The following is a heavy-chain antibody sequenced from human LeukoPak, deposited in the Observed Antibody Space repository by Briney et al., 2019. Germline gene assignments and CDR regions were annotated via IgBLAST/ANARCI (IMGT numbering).Heavy chain of an antibody. CDR1: GFRFSSYE. J-gene: IGHJ4*02. CDR2: MSSSGSVS. CDR3: ARQGVENSYFDY. V-gene: IGHV3-48*03. D-gene: IGHD2/OR15-2a*01. Sequence: GGSLRLSCEASGFRFSSYEMNWVRQAPGKGLEWVSYMSSSGSVSRYAASVKGRFTISRDNSKNTLFLQMNSLRAEDTAVYYCARQGVENSYFDYWGQGTLVTVSS.